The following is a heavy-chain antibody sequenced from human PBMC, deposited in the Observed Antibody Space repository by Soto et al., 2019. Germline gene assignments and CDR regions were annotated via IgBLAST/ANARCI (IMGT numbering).Heavy chain of an antibody. V-gene: IGHV4-34*01. CDR3: ARIQGSSSWPYFDY. D-gene: IGHD6-13*01. Sequence: PSETLSLTCAVYGGSFSGYYWSWIRQPPGKGLEWIGEINHSGSTNYNPSLKSRVTISVDTSKNQFSLKLSSVTAADTAVYYCARIQGSSSWPYFDYWGQGTLVTVSS. CDR2: INHSGST. J-gene: IGHJ4*02. CDR1: GGSFSGYY.